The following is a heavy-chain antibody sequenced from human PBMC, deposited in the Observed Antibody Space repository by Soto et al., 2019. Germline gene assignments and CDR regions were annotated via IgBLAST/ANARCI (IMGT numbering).Heavy chain of an antibody. CDR3: AKKVNSGPGSQYFDY. CDR2: FRSSGDDGTT. CDR1: GFTFSSYS. J-gene: IGHJ4*02. D-gene: IGHD3-10*01. V-gene: IGHV3-23*01. Sequence: GGSLRLSCAASGFTFSSYSMSWVRQAPGKGLEWVSGFRSSGDDGTTYYADSVKGRFTISRDNSKNTLFLQMDNLRAEDTTIYYCAKKVNSGPGSQYFDYWGQGTLVTVSS.